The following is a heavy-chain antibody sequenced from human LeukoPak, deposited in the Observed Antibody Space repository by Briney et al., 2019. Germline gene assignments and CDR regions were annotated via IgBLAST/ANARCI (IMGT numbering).Heavy chain of an antibody. CDR2: INHSRST. V-gene: IGHV4-34*01. Sequence: SETLSLTCAVYGGSFSGYYWSWIRQPPGKGLEWIGEINHSRSTNYNPSLKSRVTISVDTSKNQFSLKLSSVTAADTAVYYCARGRGYSSSTRRGFDYWGQGTLVTVSS. D-gene: IGHD6-6*01. CDR1: GGSFSGYY. CDR3: ARGRGYSSSTRRGFDY. J-gene: IGHJ4*02.